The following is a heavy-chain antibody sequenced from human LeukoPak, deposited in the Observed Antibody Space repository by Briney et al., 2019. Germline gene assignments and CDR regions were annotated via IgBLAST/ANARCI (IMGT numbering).Heavy chain of an antibody. CDR2: IDWDDDK. J-gene: IGHJ3*02. CDR3: ARMTPIFGVVVPAAGDAFDI. V-gene: IGHV2-70*11. Sequence: SGPALVKPTQTLTLTCTFSGFSLSTSGMCVSWIRQPPGKALEWLARIDWDDDKYYSTSLKTRLTISKDTSKNQVVLTMTNMDPVDTATYYCARMTPIFGVVVPAAGDAFDIWGQGTMVTVSS. D-gene: IGHD2-2*01. CDR1: GFSLSTSGMC.